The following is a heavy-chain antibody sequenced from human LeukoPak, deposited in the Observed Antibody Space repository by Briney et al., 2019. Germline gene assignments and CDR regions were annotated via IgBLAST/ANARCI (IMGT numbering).Heavy chain of an antibody. V-gene: IGHV4-39*01. Sequence: SETLSLTCTVSGGSISSSSYYWGWIRQPPGKGLEWSGSIYYSGSTYYNPSLKSRVTISVDTSKNQFSLKLSSVTAADTAVYYCARLHGRNYYDSSGYYYYFDYWGQGTLVTVSS. CDR2: IYYSGST. J-gene: IGHJ4*02. CDR3: ARLHGRNYYDSSGYYYYFDY. CDR1: GGSISSSSYY. D-gene: IGHD3-22*01.